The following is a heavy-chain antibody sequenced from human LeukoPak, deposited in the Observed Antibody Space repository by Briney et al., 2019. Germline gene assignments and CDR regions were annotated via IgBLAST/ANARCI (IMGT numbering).Heavy chain of an antibody. CDR3: AREDDYDSSGYYYEPSEYFQH. V-gene: IGHV4-34*01. CDR2: INHSGST. Sequence: SETLSLTCAVYGGSFSGYYWSWIRQPPGKGLEWIGEINHSGSTNYNPSFKSRVTISVDTSKNQFSLKLSSVTAADTAVYYCAREDDYDSSGYYYEPSEYFQHWGQGTLVTVSS. D-gene: IGHD3-22*01. J-gene: IGHJ1*01. CDR1: GGSFSGYY.